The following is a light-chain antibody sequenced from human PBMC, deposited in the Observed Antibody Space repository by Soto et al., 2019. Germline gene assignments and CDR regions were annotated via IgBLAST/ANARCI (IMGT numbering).Light chain of an antibody. CDR3: TSYTSSTTAV. CDR1: SSDVGGYNY. CDR2: EVS. J-gene: IGLJ1*01. Sequence: QSVLTQPASVSGSPGQSITISCTGTSSDVGGYNYVSWYQQHPGTAPKLMIYEVSNRPSGVSNRFSGSKSGNTASLTISGLQAEDEADYYCTSYTSSTTAVFGTGTKATVL. V-gene: IGLV2-14*01.